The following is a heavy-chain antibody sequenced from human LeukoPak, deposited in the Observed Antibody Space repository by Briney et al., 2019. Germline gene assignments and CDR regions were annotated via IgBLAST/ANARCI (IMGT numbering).Heavy chain of an antibody. CDR1: GFTLTSCA. CDR3: VRDRSLGSQFYSYIDV. CDR2: ISSSAANL. Sequence: GGSLRLSCIVSGFTLTSCAMNWVRQATGKGLEWVAYISSSAANLHYAASMKGRFTVSRNNAKTSQYQQMNSMAAEDTAEYCCVRDRSLGSQFYSYIDVWGTGTTVTVSS. V-gene: IGHV3-48*01. J-gene: IGHJ6*03. D-gene: IGHD5-24*01.